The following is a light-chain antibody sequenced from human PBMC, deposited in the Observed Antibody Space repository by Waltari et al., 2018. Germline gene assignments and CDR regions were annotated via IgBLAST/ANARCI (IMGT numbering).Light chain of an antibody. CDR3: QQASSFPIT. V-gene: IGKV1-12*01. CDR1: QGISNW. CDR2: AAS. Sequence: DIQMTQSPPSVSASVGDRVTTTCRASQGISNWLAWYQQKPGRAPNLLIYAASSLQTGVPERFSGSGSGTEFTLTISSLQPEDFATYYCQQASSFPITFGPGTKVEIK. J-gene: IGKJ3*01.